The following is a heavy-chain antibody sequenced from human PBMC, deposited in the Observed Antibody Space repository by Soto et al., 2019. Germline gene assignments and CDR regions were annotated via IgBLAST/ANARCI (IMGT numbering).Heavy chain of an antibody. CDR1: GFTLSSYA. J-gene: IGHJ6*02. CDR2: ISGSGGST. Sequence: TGGSLRVSCAASGFTLSSYAMSWVRQAPGKGLEWVSAISGSGGSTYYADSVKGRFTISRDNSKNTLYLQMNSLRAEDTAVYYCAKDHSGIHRYYDFLIGYYVYYGMDVWGQGPTVTVSS. CDR3: AKDHSGIHRYYDFLIGYYVYYGMDV. D-gene: IGHD3-3*01. V-gene: IGHV3-23*01.